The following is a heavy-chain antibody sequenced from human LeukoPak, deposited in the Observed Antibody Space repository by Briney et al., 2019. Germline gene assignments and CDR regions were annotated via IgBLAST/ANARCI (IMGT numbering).Heavy chain of an antibody. CDR1: GFTFDDYC. V-gene: IGHV3-9*01. D-gene: IGHD5-24*01. CDR2: ISWNSGSI. CDR3: AKDVGRDGYNFEVDY. J-gene: IGHJ4*02. Sequence: GRSLRLSCAASGFTFDDYCMHWVRQAPGKGLEWVSGISWNSGSIGYADSVKGRFTISRDNAKNSLYLQMNSLRAEDTALYYCAKDVGRDGYNFEVDYWGQGTLVTVSS.